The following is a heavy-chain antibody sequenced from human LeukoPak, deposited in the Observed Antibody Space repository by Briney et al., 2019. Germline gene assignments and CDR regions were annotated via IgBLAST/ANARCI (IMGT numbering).Heavy chain of an antibody. CDR2: ISAYNGNT. D-gene: IGHD3-10*01. V-gene: IGHV1-18*01. Sequence: GASVKVSCKASGNTFTSFGISWVRQAPGQGLEWMGWISAYNGNTNYAQKLHGRATMTTDTSTNTAYMELRRLRSDDTAVYYCAIDPYGSGSLTYYFDYWGQGTLVTVSS. J-gene: IGHJ4*02. CDR3: AIDPYGSGSLTYYFDY. CDR1: GNTFTSFG.